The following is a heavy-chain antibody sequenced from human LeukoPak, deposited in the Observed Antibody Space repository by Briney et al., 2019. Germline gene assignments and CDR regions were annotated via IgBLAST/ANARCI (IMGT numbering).Heavy chain of an antibody. CDR2: ISSSTNTI. J-gene: IGHJ4*02. Sequence: GGSLRLSCAASGFTFSSYAMSWVRQAPGKGLEWVSYISSSTNTIYYADSVKGRFTISRDSAKNSLSLQMNSLRAEDTAVYYCARHFTAMAAYYFDYWGQGTLVTVSS. V-gene: IGHV3-48*01. CDR1: GFTFSSYA. D-gene: IGHD5-18*01. CDR3: ARHFTAMAAYYFDY.